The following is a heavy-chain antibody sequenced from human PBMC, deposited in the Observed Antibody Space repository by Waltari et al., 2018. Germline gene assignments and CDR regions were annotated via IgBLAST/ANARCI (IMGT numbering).Heavy chain of an antibody. CDR1: GFTFSSYA. J-gene: IGHJ6*02. V-gene: IGHV3-23*01. CDR2: ISGSGGST. CDR3: AKDLQGYGDYDMDV. D-gene: IGHD4-17*01. Sequence: EVQLLESGGGLVQPGGSLRLSCAASGFTFSSYALSWVPQAPGKGLEWVSAISGSGGSTYYADSVKGRFTISRDNSKNTLYLQMNSLRAEDTAVYYCAKDLQGYGDYDMDVWGQGTTVTVSS.